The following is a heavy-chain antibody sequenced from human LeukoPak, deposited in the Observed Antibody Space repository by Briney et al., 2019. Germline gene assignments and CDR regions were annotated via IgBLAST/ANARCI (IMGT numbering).Heavy chain of an antibody. CDR1: GYTFTSYG. D-gene: IGHD2-2*03. CDR2: INPNSGGT. Sequence: ASVKVSCKASGYTFTSYGISWVRQAPGQGLEWMGWINPNSGGTNYAQKFQGRVTMTRDTSISTAYMELSRLRSDDTAVYYCARVGYCSSTSCYEGWFDPWGQGTLVTVSS. V-gene: IGHV1-2*02. CDR3: ARVGYCSSTSCYEGWFDP. J-gene: IGHJ5*02.